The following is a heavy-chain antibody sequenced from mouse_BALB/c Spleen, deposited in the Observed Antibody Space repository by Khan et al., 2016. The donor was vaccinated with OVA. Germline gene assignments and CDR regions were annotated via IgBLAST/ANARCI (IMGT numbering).Heavy chain of an antibody. V-gene: IGHV1S132*01. J-gene: IGHJ2*01. CDR2: IYPGTDNI. CDR1: GYIFTSYW. Sequence: QVQLQQSGAELVRPGTSVKLSCKTSGYIFTSYWIHWVKQRSGQGLEWIGRIYPGTDNIYYNEKFKDKATLTADKSSSTAYMQLSSLKSEDSDVYFCAREDALYHFDHWGQGTILKVSA. CDR3: AREDALYHFDH.